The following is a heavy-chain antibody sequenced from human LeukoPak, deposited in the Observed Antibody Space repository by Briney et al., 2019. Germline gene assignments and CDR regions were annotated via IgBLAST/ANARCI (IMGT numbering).Heavy chain of an antibody. CDR2: INPSGGST. Sequence: ASVKVSCKASGGTFSSYAISWVRQAPGQGLEWMGIINPSGGSTSYAQKFQGRVTMTRDTSTSTVYMELSSLGSEDTAVYYCARGVHSGWSNWFDPWGQGTLVTVSS. V-gene: IGHV1-46*01. D-gene: IGHD6-19*01. CDR1: GGTFSSYA. J-gene: IGHJ5*02. CDR3: ARGVHSGWSNWFDP.